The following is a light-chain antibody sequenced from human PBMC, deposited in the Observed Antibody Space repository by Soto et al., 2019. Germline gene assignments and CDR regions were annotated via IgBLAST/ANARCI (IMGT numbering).Light chain of an antibody. J-gene: IGLJ1*01. CDR2: EVT. V-gene: IGLV2-14*01. CDR1: SSDIGGHHF. CDR3: SSYTSSSLYV. Sequence: QSVLTQPASVSGSPGQSITISCTGTSSDIGGHHFVSWYQQQSGKAPKLVIYEVTDRPSGVSERFSGSKSGNTASLTISGLQPEDEADYYCSSYTSSSLYVFGTGTKVTVL.